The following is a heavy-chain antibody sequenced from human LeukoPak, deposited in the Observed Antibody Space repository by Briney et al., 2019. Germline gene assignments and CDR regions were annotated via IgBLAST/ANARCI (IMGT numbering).Heavy chain of an antibody. D-gene: IGHD3-22*01. Sequence: SETLSLXCTVSGYSISSGYYWGWIRQPPGKGLEWIGSIYHSGSTYYNPSLKSRVTISVDTSKNQFSLKLSSVTAADTAVYYCARAPMYYYDSSGLDYYFDYWGQGTLVTVSS. CDR3: ARAPMYYYDSSGLDYYFDY. J-gene: IGHJ4*02. CDR2: IYHSGST. V-gene: IGHV4-38-2*02. CDR1: GYSISSGYY.